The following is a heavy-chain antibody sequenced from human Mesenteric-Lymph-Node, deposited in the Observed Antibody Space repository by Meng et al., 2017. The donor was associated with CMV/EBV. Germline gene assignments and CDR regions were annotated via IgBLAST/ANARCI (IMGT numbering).Heavy chain of an antibody. J-gene: IGHJ6*02. CDR2: ISWNSGRI. V-gene: IGHV3-9*01. CDR3: ARGGGLWFGELYGMDV. CDR1: GFSFDDYA. D-gene: IGHD3-10*01. Sequence: SLKISCAASGFSFDDYAMHWVRQVPGKGLEWVSGISWNSGRIGYADSVKGRFTISRDNAKNSLYLQMNSLRAGDTAVYYCARGGGLWFGELYGMDVWGQGTTVTVSS.